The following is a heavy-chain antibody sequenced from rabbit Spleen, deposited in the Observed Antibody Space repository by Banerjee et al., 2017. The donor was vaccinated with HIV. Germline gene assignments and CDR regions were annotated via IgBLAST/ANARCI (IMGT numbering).Heavy chain of an antibody. CDR1: GFTLSSYYY. D-gene: IGHD7-1*01. CDR2: IYAGSGSA. J-gene: IGHJ4*01. CDR3: ARDDPGDDDDNL. Sequence: QSLEESGGGLVKPGASLALTCTASGFTLSSYYYMCWVRQAPGKGLEWIGCIYAGSGSAYYASWAKGRFTISKTSSTTVTLQMTSLTAADTATYFCARDDPGDDDDNLWGPGTLVTVS. V-gene: IGHV1S40*01.